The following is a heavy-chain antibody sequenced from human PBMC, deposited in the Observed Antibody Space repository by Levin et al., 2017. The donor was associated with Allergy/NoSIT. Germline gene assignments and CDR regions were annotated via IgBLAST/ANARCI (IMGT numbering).Heavy chain of an antibody. V-gene: IGHV3-33*01. Sequence: GESLKISCAASGFTFSSYGMHWVRQAPGKGLEWVAVIWYDGSNKYYADSVKGRFTISRDNSKNTLYLQMNSLRAEDTAVYYCARDAYSSGWYRGYFQHWGQGTLVTVSS. CDR2: IWYDGSNK. D-gene: IGHD6-19*01. CDR1: GFTFSSYG. J-gene: IGHJ1*01. CDR3: ARDAYSSGWYRGYFQH.